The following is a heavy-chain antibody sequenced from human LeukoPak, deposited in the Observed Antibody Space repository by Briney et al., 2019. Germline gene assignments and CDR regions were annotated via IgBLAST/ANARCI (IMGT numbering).Heavy chain of an antibody. CDR1: GFTFSSYA. V-gene: IGHV3-23*01. J-gene: IGHJ4*02. CDR2: LSGSGGIT. Sequence: GGSLRLSCVASGFTFSSYAMNWVRQAPGKGLEWVSVLSGSGGITYYADSVKGRFTISRDNSKNTLYLQMNGLRAEDTAVYYCAKDLGIVGATRRAFDYWGQGTLVTVSS. CDR3: AKDLGIVGATRRAFDY. D-gene: IGHD1-26*01.